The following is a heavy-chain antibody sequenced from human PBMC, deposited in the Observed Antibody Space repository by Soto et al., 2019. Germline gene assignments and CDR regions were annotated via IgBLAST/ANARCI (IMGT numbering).Heavy chain of an antibody. CDR3: TSSQGNH. J-gene: IGHJ4*01. V-gene: IGHV1-8*01. CDR2: MNPYTANT. CDR1: GDPLTTYD. Sequence: SAKVSCNASGDPLTTYDSYWVRQATGQGLEWMEWMNPYTANTGFVEKFPDRVAMTRDISXNTAYLEPSSLRSEDTAVYYSTSSQGNHWGHGSPVTVCS.